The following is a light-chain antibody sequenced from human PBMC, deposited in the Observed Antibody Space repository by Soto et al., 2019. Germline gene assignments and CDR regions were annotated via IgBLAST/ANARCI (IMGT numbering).Light chain of an antibody. Sequence: EIVLTQSPGTPSLSPGERATLSCRASQSVISAYLAWYQQKPGQAPRLLIYGASSRATGIPDRFSGSGSGSDFTLTINRLEPEDFAVYYCQQYGSSPPWTFGQGTKVDIK. J-gene: IGKJ1*01. CDR1: QSVISAY. V-gene: IGKV3-20*01. CDR3: QQYGSSPPWT. CDR2: GAS.